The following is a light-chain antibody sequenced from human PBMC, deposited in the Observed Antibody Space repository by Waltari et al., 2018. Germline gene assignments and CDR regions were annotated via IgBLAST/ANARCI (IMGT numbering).Light chain of an antibody. J-gene: IGKJ1*01. V-gene: IGKV1-39*01. CDR1: QSISIY. Sequence: DIQMTQSPSSLSASVGARVTITCRASQSISIYLNWYQQKPGKAPKLLIYAASTLQSGVPSRFSGSGSGTDFTLTISSLQPEDFATYYCQQSYGVPWTFGQGANVEIK. CDR3: QQSYGVPWT. CDR2: AAS.